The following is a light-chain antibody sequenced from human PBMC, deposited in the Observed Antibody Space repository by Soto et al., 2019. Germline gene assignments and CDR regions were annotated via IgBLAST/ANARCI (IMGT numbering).Light chain of an antibody. V-gene: IGKV3-20*01. CDR3: QLYGSSPPVFT. CDR1: QSVSSSY. Sequence: EIVLTQSPGTMSLSPGERATLSCRASQSVSSSYLAWYQQKPGQAPRILIYGASSRTTGIPDRFSGSGSGTDITLTIIRLEPEGFAEYYCQLYGSSPPVFTFGPGTKVDIK. J-gene: IGKJ3*01. CDR2: GAS.